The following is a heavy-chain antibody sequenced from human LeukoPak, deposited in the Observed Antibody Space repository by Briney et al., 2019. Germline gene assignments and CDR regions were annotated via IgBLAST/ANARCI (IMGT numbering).Heavy chain of an antibody. CDR3: ARSFAIYRDYYYYYCMDV. J-gene: IGHJ6*03. D-gene: IGHD2/OR15-2a*01. V-gene: IGHV3-66*02. CDR2: IYSGGSA. Sequence: GGSLRLSCAASGFTVSSDYMNWVRQAPGKGLEWVSIIYSGGSADYADSVKGRFTISRDNSKNTLYLQMSSLRAEDAAVYYCARSFAIYRDYYYYYCMDVWGKGTTVTVSS. CDR1: GFTVSSDY.